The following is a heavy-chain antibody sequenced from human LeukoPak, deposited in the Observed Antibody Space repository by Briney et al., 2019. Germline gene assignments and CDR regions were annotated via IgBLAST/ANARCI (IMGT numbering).Heavy chain of an antibody. CDR3: AKDDYGMDV. V-gene: IGHV3-30*18. J-gene: IGHJ6*02. CDR2: ISYDGSNE. Sequence: GMSLRLSCAASGFTFRTYDMHWVRQAPGKGLEWVAVISYDGSNEYFADSVKGRFTISRDNSKNTLNLQLNSLRTGDTAVYYCAKDDYGMDVWGLGTTVTVSS. CDR1: GFTFRTYD.